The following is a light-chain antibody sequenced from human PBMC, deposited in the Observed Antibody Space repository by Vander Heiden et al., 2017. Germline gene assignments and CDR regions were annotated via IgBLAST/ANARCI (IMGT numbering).Light chain of an antibody. V-gene: IGKV3-15*01. CDR3: QQYDNWPPT. CDR2: GAS. CDR1: QSVSSN. Sequence: EVVMPQSPATLSVSQGERDTLSCRASQSVSSNLAWYHQKPCQAPRRHICGASARASGIPATDICNGSVKEFTLTISSLQSEDFAVYYCQQYDNWPPTFGEGTKVEIK. J-gene: IGKJ4*02.